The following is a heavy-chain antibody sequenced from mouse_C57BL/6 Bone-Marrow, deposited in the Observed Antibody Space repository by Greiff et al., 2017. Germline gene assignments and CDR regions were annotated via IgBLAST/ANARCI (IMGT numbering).Heavy chain of an antibody. J-gene: IGHJ1*03. D-gene: IGHD1-2*01. CDR2: ISSGGDYI. CDR3: TRDRVTTAYFDV. Sequence: EVKVEESGEGLVKPGGSLKLSCAASGFTFSSYAMSWVRLTPEKRLEWVAYISSGGDYIYYADTVKGRFTISRDNARKTLYLQMSSLKSEDTAMYYCTRDRVTTAYFDVWGTGTTVTVSS. V-gene: IGHV5-9-1*02. CDR1: GFTFSSYA.